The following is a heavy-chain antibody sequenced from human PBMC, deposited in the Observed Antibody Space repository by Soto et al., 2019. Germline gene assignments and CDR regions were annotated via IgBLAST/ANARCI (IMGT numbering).Heavy chain of an antibody. CDR1: GYSFSTYW. V-gene: IGHV5-51*04. CDR2: IYPGDSDS. D-gene: IGHD3-3*01. CDR3: PILAPHYDFWTGTLDY. Sequence: EVQLVQSGAEVKKPGESLKISCKGSGYSFSTYWIGWVRQMPGKGLEWVGIIYPGDSDSRYSPAFQGQVTISADKPISNAYLQWSSLKSSDTAMYYCPILAPHYDFWTGTLDYWGQGSLVIVSP. J-gene: IGHJ4*02.